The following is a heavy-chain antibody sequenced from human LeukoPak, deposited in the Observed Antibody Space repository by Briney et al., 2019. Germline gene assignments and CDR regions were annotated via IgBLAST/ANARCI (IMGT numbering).Heavy chain of an antibody. CDR1: GGSISSSNW. Sequence: SETLSLTCAVSGGSISSSNWWSWVRQPPGKGLEWIGEIYHSGSTYYNPSLKSRVTISVDTSKNQFSLKLSSVTAADTAVYYCARGIVVVVAAAAANWFDPWGQGTLVTVSS. D-gene: IGHD2-15*01. CDR3: ARGIVVVVAAAAANWFDP. V-gene: IGHV4-4*02. CDR2: IYHSGST. J-gene: IGHJ5*02.